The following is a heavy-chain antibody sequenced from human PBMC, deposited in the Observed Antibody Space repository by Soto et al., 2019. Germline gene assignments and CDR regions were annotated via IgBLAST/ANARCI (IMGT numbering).Heavy chain of an antibody. CDR2: ISAYNGYT. CDR3: ARAGALGATTGEGFDY. Sequence: QVQLVQSGAEVKKPGASVKVSCKASGYTFTSYGISWVRQAPGQGLEWMGWISAYNGYTNYAQNLQGRVTMTTDTSTRTAYMALRGWGSNDRAVYYCARAGALGATTGEGFDYWGQGTLVTFSA. J-gene: IGHJ4*02. CDR1: GYTFTSYG. D-gene: IGHD1-26*01. V-gene: IGHV1-18*01.